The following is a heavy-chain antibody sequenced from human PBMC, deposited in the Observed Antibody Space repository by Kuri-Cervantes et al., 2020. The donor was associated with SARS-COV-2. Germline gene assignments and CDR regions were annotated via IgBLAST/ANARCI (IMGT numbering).Heavy chain of an antibody. CDR3: ARASFHQWLAYYFDY. J-gene: IGHJ4*02. Sequence: GPLRLSFAASGFTFSSNDMHWVRQATGRGLEWVSAMGTAGDTYYPGSVKGRFTISRDNAKNSLYLQMNSLRDEATAVYYCARASFHQWLAYYFDYWGQGTLVTVSS. V-gene: IGHV3-13*01. CDR1: GFTFSSND. CDR2: MGTAGDT. D-gene: IGHD6-19*01.